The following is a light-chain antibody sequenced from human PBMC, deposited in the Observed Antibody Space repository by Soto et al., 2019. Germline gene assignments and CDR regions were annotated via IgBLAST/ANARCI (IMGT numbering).Light chain of an antibody. J-gene: IGKJ5*01. CDR3: QQSYTSIT. Sequence: DIQMTQSPSSLSASVGDRVTITFRTSQSINNNLNWYQQKPGKAPKLLIYAASSLQSGVPSRFSGSESGTDFALTISSLQPEDFATYFCQQSYTSITFGLGTRLEIK. V-gene: IGKV1-39*01. CDR2: AAS. CDR1: QSINNN.